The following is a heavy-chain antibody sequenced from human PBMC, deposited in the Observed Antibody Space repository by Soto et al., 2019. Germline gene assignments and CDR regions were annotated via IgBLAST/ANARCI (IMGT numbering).Heavy chain of an antibody. Sequence: QVQLVQSGAEVKKPGSSVKVSCKASGGTFSSYTISWVRQAPRQGLEWMGRIIPILGIANYAQKFQGRVTITADKSTSTAYMELSSLRSEDTAVYYCAREADGAYYYYYMDVWGKGTTVTVSS. V-gene: IGHV1-69*08. J-gene: IGHJ6*03. D-gene: IGHD4-17*01. CDR3: AREADGAYYYYYMDV. CDR1: GGTFSSYT. CDR2: IIPILGIA.